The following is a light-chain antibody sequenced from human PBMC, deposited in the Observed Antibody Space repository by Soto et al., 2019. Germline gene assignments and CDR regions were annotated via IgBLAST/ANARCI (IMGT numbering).Light chain of an antibody. V-gene: IGLV2-14*03. CDR1: SSDVGAFNS. CDR2: DVT. J-gene: IGLJ3*02. Sequence: QSALTQPASVSGSPGQSITISCTGSSSDVGAFNSVSWYQQHPGKAPKLIIHDVTNRPSGVSTRFSGSKSGNTASLTISGLQAEDEADYYCSSYTSINTWVFGGGTQLTVL. CDR3: SSYTSINTWV.